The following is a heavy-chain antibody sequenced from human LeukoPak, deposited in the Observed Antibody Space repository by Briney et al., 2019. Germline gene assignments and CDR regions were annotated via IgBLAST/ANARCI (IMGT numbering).Heavy chain of an antibody. CDR3: ARARYLDYFYYYMDV. CDR2: INPNSGGT. J-gene: IGHJ6*03. V-gene: IGHV1-2*02. D-gene: IGHD1-1*01. Sequence: GSVKGSCKASGYTFTGDYMHWVRQAPGQGLGWIGWINPNSGGTNYAQKFQCRVTMTSDTSISTAYRELSRLRSDDTAMYYCARARYLDYFYYYMDVWGKGTTVTV. CDR1: GYTFTGDY.